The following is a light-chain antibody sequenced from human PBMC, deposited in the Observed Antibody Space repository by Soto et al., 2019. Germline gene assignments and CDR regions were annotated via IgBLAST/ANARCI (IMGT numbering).Light chain of an antibody. CDR1: QGINSY. V-gene: IGKV1-9*01. CDR2: AAS. Sequence: IQLTQSPSSLSASVGDRVTITCRASQGINSYLAWYQQKPGKAPKLLIFAASTLQSGVPSRVSGGGFAAAFTGTMSSLHPTGFAPEDWQQLNSQPCDFGHGTVLVMK. J-gene: IGKJ5*01. CDR3: QQLNSQPCD.